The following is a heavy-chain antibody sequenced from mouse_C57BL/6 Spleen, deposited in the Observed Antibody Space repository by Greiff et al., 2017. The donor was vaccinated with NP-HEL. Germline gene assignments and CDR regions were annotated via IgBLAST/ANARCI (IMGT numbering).Heavy chain of an antibody. V-gene: IGHV14-3*01. D-gene: IGHD1-1*01. Sequence: VQLQQSGAELVRPGTSVKVSCKASGYAFTNYLIEWVKQRPEQGLEWIGRIDPANGNTKYAPKFQGKATITADTSSNTAYLQLSSLTSEDTAIYYCASDYGSEDYYAMDYWGQGTSVTVSS. J-gene: IGHJ4*01. CDR1: GYAFTNYL. CDR3: ASDYGSEDYYAMDY. CDR2: IDPANGNT.